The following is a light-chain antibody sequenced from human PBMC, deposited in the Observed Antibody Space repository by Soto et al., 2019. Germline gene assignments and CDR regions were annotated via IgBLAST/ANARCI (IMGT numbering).Light chain of an antibody. CDR2: AAS. CDR1: QSINNY. V-gene: IGKV1-39*01. J-gene: IGKJ1*01. CDR3: QQNYNNFWT. Sequence: DIQMTQSPSSLSASVGDRVTITCRASQSINNYLNWYQQKPGEAPNLLIYAASSLQSGVPSRFSGSASGTVFTLTISSLQPEDFATYYCQQNYNNFWTFGQGTKVEIK.